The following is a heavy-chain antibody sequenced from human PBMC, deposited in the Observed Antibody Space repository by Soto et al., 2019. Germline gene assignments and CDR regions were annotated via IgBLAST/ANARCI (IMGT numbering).Heavy chain of an antibody. J-gene: IGHJ6*02. V-gene: IGHV1-2*02. Sequence: ASVKVSCKASGYTFTGYYMHWVRQAPGQGLEWMGWINPKSGGTNYAQKFQGRVTMTRDTSISTAYMELRRLRSDDTAVYYCARNLYSQGPGYYYGMDVCGQGPTVTVYS. CDR3: ARNLYSQGPGYYYGMDV. CDR2: INPKSGGT. CDR1: GYTFTGYY. D-gene: IGHD3-16*01.